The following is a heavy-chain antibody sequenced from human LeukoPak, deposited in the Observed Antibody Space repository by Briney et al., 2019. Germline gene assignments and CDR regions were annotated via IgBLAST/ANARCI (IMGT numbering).Heavy chain of an antibody. D-gene: IGHD3-16*01. CDR1: GYSISSGFY. CDR2: MFHSGST. J-gene: IGHJ6*03. V-gene: IGHV4-38-2*02. Sequence: SETLSLTCSVSGYSISSGFYWGWIRPPPGKGLEWIGSMFHSGSTYYNPSLKSRVTISVDTSKNQFSLKLSSVTAADTAVYYCASLRPHLIWGGVLPYYMDVWGKGTTVTISS. CDR3: ASLRPHLIWGGVLPYYMDV.